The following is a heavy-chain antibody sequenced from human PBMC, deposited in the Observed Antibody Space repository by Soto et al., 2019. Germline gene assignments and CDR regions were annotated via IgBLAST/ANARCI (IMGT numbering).Heavy chain of an antibody. J-gene: IGHJ3*02. V-gene: IGHV3-64*01. CDR1: GFTFSSYA. D-gene: IGHD4-17*01. Sequence: EVQLVESGGGLVQPGGSLRLSCAASGFTFSSYAMHWVRQAPGKGLEYVSAISSTGGSTHYANSVKGRFTISRDNSKNSLYLKMGCLRAEDTAVYYCARDGLRQYAFDIWGQGTMFTVSS. CDR2: ISSTGGST. CDR3: ARDGLRQYAFDI.